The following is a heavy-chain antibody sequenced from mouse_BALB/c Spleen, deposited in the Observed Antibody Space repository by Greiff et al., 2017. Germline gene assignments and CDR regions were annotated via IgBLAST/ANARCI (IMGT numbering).Heavy chain of an antibody. D-gene: IGHD1-1*01. V-gene: IGHV5-17*02. CDR2: ISSGSSTI. Sequence: VQLQQSGGGLVQPGGSRKLSCAASGFTFSSFGMHWVRQAPEKGLEWVAYISSGSSTIYYADTVKGRFTISRDNPKNTLFLQMTSLRSEDTAMYYCARSTLYGSSYFDYWGQGTTLTVSS. J-gene: IGHJ2*01. CDR1: GFTFSSFG. CDR3: ARSTLYGSSYFDY.